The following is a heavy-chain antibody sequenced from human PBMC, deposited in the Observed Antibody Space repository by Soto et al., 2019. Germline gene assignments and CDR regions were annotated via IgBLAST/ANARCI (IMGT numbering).Heavy chain of an antibody. Sequence: QVQLQESGPGLVTPSGTLSVTCAVSSGSISSSYWWSWVRQPPGERLEWIGEIHHSGDTNYNPSLESRVTISVDKSKNQFSLRLSSVPAADTAVYYCARIDYGSGSDYNFDYWGQGTLVTVSS. CDR1: SGSISSSYW. D-gene: IGHD3-10*01. V-gene: IGHV4-4*02. J-gene: IGHJ4*02. CDR3: ARIDYGSGSDYNFDY. CDR2: IHHSGDT.